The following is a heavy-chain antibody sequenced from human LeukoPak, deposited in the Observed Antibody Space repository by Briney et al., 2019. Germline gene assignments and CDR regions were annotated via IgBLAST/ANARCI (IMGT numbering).Heavy chain of an antibody. D-gene: IGHD3-10*01. CDR2: IYTSGST. V-gene: IGHV4-61*02. CDR1: GGSISSGSYY. Sequence: SQTLSLTCTVSGGSISSGSYYWSWIRQPAGKGLEWIGRIYTSGSTNYNPSLKSRVTISVDTSKNQFSLKLSSVTAADTAVYYWARPSGSGFDYGGQEPLVTVPS. CDR3: ARPSGSGFDY. J-gene: IGHJ4*02.